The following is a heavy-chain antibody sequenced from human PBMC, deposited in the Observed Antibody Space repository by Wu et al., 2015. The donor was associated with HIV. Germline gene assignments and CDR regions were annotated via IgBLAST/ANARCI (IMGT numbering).Heavy chain of an antibody. CDR2: MNPNSGNT. V-gene: IGHV1-8*01. CDR3: ASKGVGDVPHYYGIGTS. CDR1: GYTFTSYD. J-gene: IGHJ6*02. D-gene: IGHD3-16*01. Sequence: QVQLVQSGAEVKKPGASVKVSCKASGYTFTSYDINWVRQATGQGLEWMGWMNPNSGNTGYAQKFQGRVTMTRNTSISTAYMELSSLRSEDTAVYYCASKGVGDVPHYYGIGTSWGQGTTVTVSS.